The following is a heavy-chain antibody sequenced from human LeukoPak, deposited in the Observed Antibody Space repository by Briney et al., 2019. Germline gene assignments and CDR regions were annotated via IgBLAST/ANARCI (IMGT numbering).Heavy chain of an antibody. CDR2: LWSDGNTA. Sequence: GRSLRLSCAASGFTFNIFGMHWVRQVPGNGLEWVAVLWSDGNTAHYADSVKGRFTISRDSSENTLYLQMNSLRSEDTAVYYCVKESAADATFHFDSWGQGTLVTVSS. V-gene: IGHV3-33*06. CDR3: VKESAADATFHFDS. J-gene: IGHJ4*02. CDR1: GFTFNIFG. D-gene: IGHD6-13*01.